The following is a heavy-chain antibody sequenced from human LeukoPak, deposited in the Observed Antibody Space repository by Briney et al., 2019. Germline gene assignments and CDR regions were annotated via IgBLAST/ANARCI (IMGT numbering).Heavy chain of an antibody. D-gene: IGHD6-13*01. V-gene: IGHV3-11*04. CDR2: ISSSGSTI. J-gene: IGHJ4*02. CDR3: ARDRGIEAAGTPDY. CDR1: GFTFSDYY. Sequence: GRSLRLSCAASGFTFSDYYMSWIRQAPGKGLEWVSYISSSGSTIYYADSVKGRFTISRDDAKNSLYLQMNSLRAEDTAVYYCARDRGIEAAGTPDYWGQGTLVTVSS.